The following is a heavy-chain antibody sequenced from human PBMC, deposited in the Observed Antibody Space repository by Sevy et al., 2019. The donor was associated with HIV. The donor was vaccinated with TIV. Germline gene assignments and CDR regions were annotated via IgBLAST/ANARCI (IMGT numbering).Heavy chain of an antibody. V-gene: IGHV3-30*18. Sequence: GGSLRLSCAASGFTFSSFGMHWVRQAPGKGLEWVSFISYDGSNKKYADSVKGRLTVSRNKSKYTLCLQMNSLGAEDTAVYYCAKDLDYFDSSAGPSSLIYNYYYGLEDWGPGTTVTVSS. CDR1: GFTFSSFG. CDR3: AKDLDYFDSSAGPSSLIYNYYYGLED. D-gene: IGHD3-22*01. J-gene: IGHJ6*02. CDR2: ISYDGSNK.